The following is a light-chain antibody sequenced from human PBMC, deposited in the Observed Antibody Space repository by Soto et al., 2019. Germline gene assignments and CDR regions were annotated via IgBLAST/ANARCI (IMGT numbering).Light chain of an antibody. CDR1: NSDVGGHNY. V-gene: IGLV2-14*01. CDR2: EVS. CDR3: SSFSSTSTLYV. Sequence: QSVLTQPASVSGSPGQSITISCTGTNSDVGGHNYVSWYQHHPGKAPKLMIYEVSNRPSGVSNRFSGSKSGNTASLTISGLQAGDEADYHCSSFSSTSTLYVFGTGTKVTGL. J-gene: IGLJ1*01.